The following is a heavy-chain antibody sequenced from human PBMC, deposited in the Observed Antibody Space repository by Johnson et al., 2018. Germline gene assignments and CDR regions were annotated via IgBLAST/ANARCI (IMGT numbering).Heavy chain of an antibody. Sequence: VQLVQSGAEVKKPGESLKISCKGSGYSFTSYWIGWVRQMPGKGLEWMGIIYPGDSDTRYSPSFQGQFTISADKSISTAYLQWSSLKAADTAKYDGARLGSGTGIYYHGMDVWGKGTTVTVYS. V-gene: IGHV5-51*03. CDR2: IYPGDSDT. D-gene: IGHD1/OR15-1a*01. CDR1: GYSFTSYW. CDR3: ARLGSGTGIYYHGMDV. J-gene: IGHJ6*04.